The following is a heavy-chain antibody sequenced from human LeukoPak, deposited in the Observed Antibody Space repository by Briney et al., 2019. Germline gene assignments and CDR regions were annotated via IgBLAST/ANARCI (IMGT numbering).Heavy chain of an antibody. D-gene: IGHD3-3*01. CDR1: GGSFSGYY. J-gene: IGHJ5*02. CDR2: INHSGST. V-gene: IGHV4-34*01. CDR3: ATRDYDFWSGYYETPFDP. Sequence: SETLSLTCAVYGGSFSGYYWSWIRQPPGKGLEWIGEINHSGSTNYNPSLKSRATISVYTSKNQFSLKLSSVTAADPAVYYCATRDYDFWSGYYETPFDPWGQGTLVTVSS.